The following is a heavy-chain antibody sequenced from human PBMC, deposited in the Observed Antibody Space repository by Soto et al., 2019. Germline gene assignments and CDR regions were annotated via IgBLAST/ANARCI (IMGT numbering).Heavy chain of an antibody. CDR1: GFTFSSYA. J-gene: IGHJ5*02. CDR3: ARDRGGVVVPAAIPNWFDP. V-gene: IGHV3-30-3*01. CDR2: ISYDGSNK. Sequence: QVQLVESGGGVVQPGRSLRLSCAASGFTFSSYAMHWVRQAPGKGLEWVAVISYDGSNKYYADSVKGRFTISRDNSKNTLYLQMNSLRAEDSAVYYCARDRGGVVVPAAIPNWFDPWGQGTLVTVSS. D-gene: IGHD2-2*01.